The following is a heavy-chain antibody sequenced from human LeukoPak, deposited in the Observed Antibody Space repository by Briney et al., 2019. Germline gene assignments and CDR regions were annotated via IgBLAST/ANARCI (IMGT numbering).Heavy chain of an antibody. CDR3: AREGRLRSNWFDP. CDR1: GGTFSSYA. V-gene: IGHV1-69*05. Sequence: SVKVSCKASGGTFSSYAISWVRQAPGQGLEWMGRIIPIFGTADYAQKFQGRVTITTDESTSTAYMELSSLRSEDTAVYYCAREGRLRSNWFDPWGQGTLVTVSS. J-gene: IGHJ5*02. CDR2: IIPIFGTA. D-gene: IGHD3-16*01.